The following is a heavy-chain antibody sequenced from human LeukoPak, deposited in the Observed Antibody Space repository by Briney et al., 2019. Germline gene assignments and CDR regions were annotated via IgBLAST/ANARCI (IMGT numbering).Heavy chain of an antibody. D-gene: IGHD6-25*01. V-gene: IGHV3-7*01. CDR2: IKQDGSEK. CDR3: ARGQRLDY. J-gene: IGHJ4*02. CDR1: GFTFSSYG. Sequence: GGSLRLSCAASGFTFSSYGMHWVRQAPGKGLEWVANIKQDGSEKYYVDSVKGRFTISRDNAKNSLYLQMNSLRAEDTAVYYCARGQRLDYWGQGTLVTVSS.